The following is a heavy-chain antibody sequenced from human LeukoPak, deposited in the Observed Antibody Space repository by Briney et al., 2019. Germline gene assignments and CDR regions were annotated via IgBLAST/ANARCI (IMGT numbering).Heavy chain of an antibody. CDR2: ISSSSSTI. D-gene: IGHD3-22*01. CDR1: GFTFSSYS. V-gene: IGHV3-48*02. J-gene: IGHJ5*02. CDR3: ARVPYYYDSSGYPP. Sequence: GGSLRLSCSASGFTFSSYSMNWVRQAPGKGLEGVSYISSSSSTIYYADSVKGRFTISRDNAKNSLYLQMNSLRDEDTAVYYCARVPYYYDSSGYPPWGQGTLVTVSS.